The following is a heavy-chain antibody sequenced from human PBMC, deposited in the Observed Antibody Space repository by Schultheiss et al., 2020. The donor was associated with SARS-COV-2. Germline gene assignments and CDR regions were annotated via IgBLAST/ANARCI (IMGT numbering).Heavy chain of an antibody. V-gene: IGHV5-51*01. D-gene: IGHD2-2*01. CDR2: IYPSDSDP. J-gene: IGHJ6*03. CDR1: GYSFTSYW. CDR3: ARLPTRLSYYYYYMDV. Sequence: GESLKISCKGSGYSFTSYWIGWVRQMPGKGLECMGIIYPSDSDPKYSPSFQGQVTISADKSISTAYLQWSSLKASDTAMYYCARLPTRLSYYYYYMDVWGKGTTVTVSS.